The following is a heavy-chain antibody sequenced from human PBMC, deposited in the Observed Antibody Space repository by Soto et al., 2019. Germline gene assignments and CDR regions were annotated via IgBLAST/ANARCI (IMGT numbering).Heavy chain of an antibody. Sequence: SETLSLTCTVSGGSISSGGYYWSWIRQHPGKGLEWIGYIYYSGSTYYNPSLKSRVTISVDTSKNQFSLKLSSVTAADTAVYYCARDRDVAAAGEEGVYYYGMDVWGQGTTVTVSS. D-gene: IGHD6-13*01. CDR3: ARDRDVAAAGEEGVYYYGMDV. CDR2: IYYSGST. CDR1: GGSISSGGYY. V-gene: IGHV4-31*03. J-gene: IGHJ6*02.